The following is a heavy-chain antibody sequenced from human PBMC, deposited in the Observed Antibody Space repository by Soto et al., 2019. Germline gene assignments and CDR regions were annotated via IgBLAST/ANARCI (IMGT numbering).Heavy chain of an antibody. CDR2: INHSGST. CDR3: GRGSRGRMTSFWFDP. D-gene: IGHD3-10*01. Sequence: SETLSLTCAVYGGSFSGYYWSWIRQPPGKGLEWIGEINHSGSTNYNPSLKSRVTISVDTSKNQFSLKLSSVTAADTAVYYCGRGSRGRMTSFWFDPWGQGTLVTVSS. CDR1: GGSFSGYY. V-gene: IGHV4-34*01. J-gene: IGHJ5*02.